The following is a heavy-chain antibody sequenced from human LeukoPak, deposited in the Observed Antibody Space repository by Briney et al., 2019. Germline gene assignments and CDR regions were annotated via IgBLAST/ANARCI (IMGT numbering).Heavy chain of an antibody. CDR3: ARSGYYDFWSGPAPFDY. CDR2: IIPILGIA. J-gene: IGHJ4*02. CDR1: GGTFSSYA. V-gene: IGHV1-69*04. Sequence: GASVKVSCKASGGTFSSYAISWVRQAPGQGLEWMGRIIPILGIATYAQKFQGRVTITADKSTSTAYMELSSLRSADTAVYYCARSGYYDFWSGPAPFDYWGQGTLVTVSS. D-gene: IGHD3-3*01.